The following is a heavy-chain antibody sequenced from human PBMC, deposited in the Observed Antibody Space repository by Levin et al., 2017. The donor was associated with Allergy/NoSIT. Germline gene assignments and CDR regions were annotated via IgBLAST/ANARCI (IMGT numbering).Heavy chain of an antibody. J-gene: IGHJ6*03. Sequence: SETLSLTCTVSGGSISSYYWSWIRQPPGKGLEWIGYIYYSGSTNYNPSLKSRVTISVDTSKNQFSLKLSSVTAADTAVYYCARVPAAMGWYYYYYMDVWGKGTTVTVSS. CDR1: GGSISSYY. V-gene: IGHV4-59*01. CDR2: IYYSGST. D-gene: IGHD2-2*01. CDR3: ARVPAAMGWYYYYYMDV.